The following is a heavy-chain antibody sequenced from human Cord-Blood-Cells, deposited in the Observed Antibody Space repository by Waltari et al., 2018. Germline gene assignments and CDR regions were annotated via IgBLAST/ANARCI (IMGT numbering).Heavy chain of an antibody. J-gene: IGHJ4*02. CDR1: GGSISRHA. V-gene: IGHV4-59*11. CDR2: IYYSGST. Sequence: QVQLQESGPGLVKPSETLSLTCTVSGGSISRHAWSWLRQPPGKGLEWIGYIYYSGSTNYNPSLKSRVTISVDTSKNQFSLKLSSVTAADTAVYYCARVLNYFDYWGQGTLVTVSS. CDR3: ARVLNYFDY. D-gene: IGHD3-9*01.